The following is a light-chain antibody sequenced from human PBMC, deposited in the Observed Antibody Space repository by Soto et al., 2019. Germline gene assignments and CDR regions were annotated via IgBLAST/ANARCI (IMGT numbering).Light chain of an antibody. J-gene: IGKJ1*01. CDR1: QSVSSN. Sequence: EIVMTQSPATLSVSPGERATLSCRASQSVSSNLAWYQHKPGQAPRLLIYGTSTRATGIPARFSGSGSGTEFTLTISSLQSEDFEVYYCQQYDNWPWTFGQGTKV. CDR2: GTS. CDR3: QQYDNWPWT. V-gene: IGKV3-15*01.